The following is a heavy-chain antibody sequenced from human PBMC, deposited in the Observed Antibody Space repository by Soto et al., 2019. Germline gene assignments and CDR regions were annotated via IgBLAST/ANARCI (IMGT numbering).Heavy chain of an antibody. J-gene: IGHJ6*02. CDR1: GGTFSSYS. Sequence: GASVKVSCKASGGTFSSYSINWVLQAPGQGLEWMGGIFPDFGTANYAQKFQGRVTITADESTTAAYMELSGLRSDDTAVYYCAGDSTMTNLYGMDVWGQGTTVTVSS. V-gene: IGHV1-69*13. CDR3: AGDSTMTNLYGMDV. D-gene: IGHD3-22*01. CDR2: IFPDFGTA.